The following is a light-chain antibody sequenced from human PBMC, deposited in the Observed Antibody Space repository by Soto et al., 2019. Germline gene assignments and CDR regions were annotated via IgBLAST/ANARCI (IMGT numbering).Light chain of an antibody. CDR1: QDCRSN. J-gene: IGKJ4*01. V-gene: IGKV3-15*01. Sequence: EKGMTPSPATPSGSPGERATLPCRGRQDCRSNLARYQPKPGQTPKLLIYVASTRATGIPARFSGSGSGTEFTLTIISMQSEDFAVYYCQQYNVWPLTFGGGTKVEFK. CDR2: VAS. CDR3: QQYNVWPLT.